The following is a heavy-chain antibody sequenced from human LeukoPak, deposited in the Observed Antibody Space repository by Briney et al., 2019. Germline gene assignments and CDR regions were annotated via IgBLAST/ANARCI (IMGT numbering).Heavy chain of an antibody. CDR1: GFTFSNYW. V-gene: IGHV3-74*01. CDR3: VRVTCSSSTSCATVDY. D-gene: IGHD2-2*01. Sequence: GGSLRLSCAASGFTFSNYWMHWVRQAPGKGLMWVSRINNDGSSTSYADSVKGRFTISRDDAKNTLYLQMNSLRAEDTAVYYCVRVTCSSSTSCATVDYWGQGTLVTVSS. J-gene: IGHJ4*02. CDR2: INNDGSST.